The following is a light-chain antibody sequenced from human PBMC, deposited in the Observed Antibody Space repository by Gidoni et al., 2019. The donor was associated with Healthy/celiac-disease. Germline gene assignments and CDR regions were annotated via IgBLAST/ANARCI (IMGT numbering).Light chain of an antibody. CDR1: SSNIGAGYE. J-gene: IGLJ2*01. Sequence: QAVLTQPPSVSGAPGQRVTISCTGSSSNIGAGYEVHWYQQFPGTAPKVLISGNSNRPSGVPDRFSGSKSGTSASLAISGLQAEDEADYYCQSSDSSLSVVFGGGTKLTVL. CDR3: QSSDSSLSVV. CDR2: GNS. V-gene: IGLV1-40*01.